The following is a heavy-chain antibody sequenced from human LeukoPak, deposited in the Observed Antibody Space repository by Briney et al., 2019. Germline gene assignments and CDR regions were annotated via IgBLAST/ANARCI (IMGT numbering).Heavy chain of an antibody. D-gene: IGHD2/OR15-2a*01. V-gene: IGHV5-51*01. J-gene: IGHJ4*02. CDR2: IFPGDSDT. CDR3: ARVREPSGEYYIYFFDY. Sequence: GESLKISCKASGYSFSTFWIGWVRQVPGKGLEWMGMIFPGDSDTRYNPSFQGQVTISADKSSSTAFLQWSSLKASDTATYYSARVREPSGEYYIYFFDYWGQGALVTVSS. CDR1: GYSFSTFW.